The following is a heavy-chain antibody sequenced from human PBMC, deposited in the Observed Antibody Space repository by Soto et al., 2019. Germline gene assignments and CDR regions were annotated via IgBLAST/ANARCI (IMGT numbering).Heavy chain of an antibody. D-gene: IGHD3-10*01. V-gene: IGHV3-74*01. Sequence: EVQLVESGGGLVQPGGSLRLSCTPSGFTFSISWMHWVRQAPGKGLVWVSRINNDESYTTYADSVKGRFTISRDNAKNTCYWQMNSLRAEDTAVYYCEREAYGSGNRYFDYWAREPWSPSPQ. CDR1: GFTFSISW. J-gene: IGHJ4*02. CDR3: EREAYGSGNRYFDY. CDR2: INNDESYT.